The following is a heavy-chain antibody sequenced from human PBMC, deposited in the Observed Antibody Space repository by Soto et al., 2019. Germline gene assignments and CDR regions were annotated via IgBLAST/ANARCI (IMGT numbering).Heavy chain of an antibody. CDR3: TRTHFYSGYDP. J-gene: IGHJ5*02. Sequence: SETLSLTCTVSGGSISSYYWSWIRQPPGKGLEWIGYIYYSGSTNYNPSLKSRVTISVDTSKNQFSLKLSSVTAADTAVYYCTRTHFYSGYDPWGQGTLVTVSS. V-gene: IGHV4-59*08. CDR2: IYYSGST. D-gene: IGHD5-12*01. CDR1: GGSISSYY.